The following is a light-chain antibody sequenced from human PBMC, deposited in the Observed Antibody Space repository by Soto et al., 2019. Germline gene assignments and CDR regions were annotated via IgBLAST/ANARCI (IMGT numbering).Light chain of an antibody. CDR1: ESIISDY. CDR2: ATS. J-gene: IGKJ5*01. V-gene: IGKV3-20*01. Sequence: ELVLTQSPGTLSLSPGETATLACRASESIISDYSAWYQHKPGQSPRLLIYATSKRVTGIPDRFSGIGSETDFTLTISRLEPEDFALYYCQQFGRSPLFGQGTRLEIK. CDR3: QQFGRSPL.